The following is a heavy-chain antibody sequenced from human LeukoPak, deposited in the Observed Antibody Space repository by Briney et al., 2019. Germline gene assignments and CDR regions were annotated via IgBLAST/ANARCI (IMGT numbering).Heavy chain of an antibody. V-gene: IGHV1-24*01. CDR2: FDPEDGET. CDR3: ATFFTMVRGVIIGLKVPNCT. D-gene: IGHD3-10*01. J-gene: IGHJ5*02. CDR1: GYTLTELS. Sequence: VASVTVSFKVSGYTLTELSMHWVRPAPGKGLEWMGGFDPEDGETIYAQKFQGRVTMTEDTSTDTAYMELSSLKSENTAVYYCATFFTMVRGVIIGLKVPNCTWGQGTLVTVSS.